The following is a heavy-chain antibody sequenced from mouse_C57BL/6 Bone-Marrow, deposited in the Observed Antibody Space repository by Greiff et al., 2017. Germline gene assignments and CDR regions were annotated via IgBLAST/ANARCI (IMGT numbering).Heavy chain of an antibody. CDR2: IDPSDSYT. V-gene: IGHV1-50*01. CDR1: GYTFTSYW. D-gene: IGHD2-5*01. Sequence: QVQLQQPGAELVKPGASVKLSCKASGYTFTSYWMQWVKQRPGQGLEWIGEIDPSDSYTNYNQKFKGKATLTVDTSSSTAYMQLSSLTSEDSAVYDCARHYSNYGWYFDVWGTGTTVTVSS. CDR3: ARHYSNYGWYFDV. J-gene: IGHJ1*03.